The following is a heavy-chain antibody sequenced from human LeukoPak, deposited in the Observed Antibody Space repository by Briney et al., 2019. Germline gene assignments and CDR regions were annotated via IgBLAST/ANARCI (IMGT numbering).Heavy chain of an antibody. V-gene: IGHV4-39*07. CDR1: GGSISSSSYY. CDR3: ARDRGLAVAGTDY. Sequence: PSETLSLTCTVSGGSISSSSYYWGWIRQPPGKGLEWIGSIYYSGSTYYNPSLKSRVTISVDTSKNQFSLKLSSVTAADTAVYYCARDRGLAVAGTDYWGQGTLVTVSS. CDR2: IYYSGST. D-gene: IGHD6-19*01. J-gene: IGHJ4*02.